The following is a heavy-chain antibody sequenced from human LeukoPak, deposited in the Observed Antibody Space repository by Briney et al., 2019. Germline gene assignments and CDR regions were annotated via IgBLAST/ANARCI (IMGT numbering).Heavy chain of an antibody. V-gene: IGHV1-69*13. Sequence: GASVKVPCKASGGTFSSYAISWVRQAPGQGLEWMGGIIPIFGTANYAQKFQGRVTITADESTSTAYMELSSLRSEDTAVYYCASHSRYFDWLNSWFDPWGQGTLVTVSS. J-gene: IGHJ5*02. CDR1: GGTFSSYA. D-gene: IGHD3-9*01. CDR3: ASHSRYFDWLNSWFDP. CDR2: IIPIFGTA.